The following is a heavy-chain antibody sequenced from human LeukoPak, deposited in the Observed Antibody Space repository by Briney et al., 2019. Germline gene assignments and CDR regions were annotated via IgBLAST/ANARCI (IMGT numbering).Heavy chain of an antibody. D-gene: IGHD2-15*01. J-gene: IGHJ4*02. Sequence: GSLRLSCAASGFTFSSYWMSWVRQAPGKGLEWIGSIYYSGSTYYNPSLKSRVTISVDTSKNQFSLKLSSVTAADTAVYYCARQRVVVVAADFDYWGQGTLVTVSS. CDR3: ARQRVVVVAADFDY. V-gene: IGHV4-39*01. CDR1: GFTFSSYW. CDR2: IYYSGST.